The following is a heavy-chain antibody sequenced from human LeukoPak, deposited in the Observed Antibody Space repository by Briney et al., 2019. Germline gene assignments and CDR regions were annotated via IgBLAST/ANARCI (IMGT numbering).Heavy chain of an antibody. V-gene: IGHV3-53*01. Sequence: GGSLRLSCAASGFTASSNYMSWVRQAPGKGLEWVSVIYSGGSTYYADSVKGRFTISRDNSKNTLYLQMNSLRAEDTAVYYCARDNGDYHFDYWGQGTLVTVSS. CDR2: IYSGGST. D-gene: IGHD4-17*01. CDR1: GFTASSNY. J-gene: IGHJ4*02. CDR3: ARDNGDYHFDY.